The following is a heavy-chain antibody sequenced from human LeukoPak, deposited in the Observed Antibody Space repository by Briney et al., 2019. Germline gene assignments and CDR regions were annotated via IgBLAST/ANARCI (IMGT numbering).Heavy chain of an antibody. Sequence: GASVKVSCKASGYTFTGNYLHWVRQAPGQGLEWVGWINPNSGDTKYAQKFQGGVTMTRDTSVSTAHMQLSRMRYDDTAVYYCARGGGRTSSAFDPWGQGTLVTVSS. CDR1: GYTFTGNY. J-gene: IGHJ5*02. V-gene: IGHV1-2*02. CDR2: INPNSGDT. CDR3: ARGGGRTSSAFDP. D-gene: IGHD2-2*01.